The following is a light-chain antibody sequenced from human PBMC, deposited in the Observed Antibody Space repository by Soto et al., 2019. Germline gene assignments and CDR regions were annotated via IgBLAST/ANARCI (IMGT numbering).Light chain of an antibody. CDR2: DAS. J-gene: IGKJ1*01. V-gene: IGKV1-39*01. Sequence: DIQMTQSPSSLSASVGDRVTITCRASQTINTYLNWYQQRPGKAPKVLIYDASRLQSGVPSRFSGSGSGTDFTLSINSLRPEDFATYYCQQSYSSPRTFGHGTKVDIK. CDR3: QQSYSSPRT. CDR1: QTINTY.